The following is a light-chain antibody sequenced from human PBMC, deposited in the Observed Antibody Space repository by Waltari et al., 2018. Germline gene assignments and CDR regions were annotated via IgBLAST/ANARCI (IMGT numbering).Light chain of an antibody. CDR1: QSVSGS. J-gene: IGKJ4*01. CDR3: QQRSSWPLT. CDR2: DAS. V-gene: IGKV3-11*01. Sequence: EIVLTQSPATLSLSPGERATLSCRASQSVSGSLAWYQQKPGQAPRLLIYDASTRATGIPARFSGSGSGTDFTLTISSLEPEDFAVYYCQQRSSWPLTFGGGTKVEIK.